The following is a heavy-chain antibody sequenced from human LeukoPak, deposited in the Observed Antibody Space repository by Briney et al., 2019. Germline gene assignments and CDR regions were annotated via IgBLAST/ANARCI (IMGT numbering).Heavy chain of an antibody. CDR1: GFTFSSYW. Sequence: GGSLRLSCAASGFTFSSYWMSWVRQAPGKGLEWVANIKQDGSEKYYVDSVKSRFTISRDNAKNSLYLQMNSLRAEDTAVYYCGRDFMAGTFYYYYMDVWGKGTTVTVSS. CDR3: GRDFMAGTFYYYYMDV. V-gene: IGHV3-7*01. D-gene: IGHD6-19*01. J-gene: IGHJ6*03. CDR2: IKQDGSEK.